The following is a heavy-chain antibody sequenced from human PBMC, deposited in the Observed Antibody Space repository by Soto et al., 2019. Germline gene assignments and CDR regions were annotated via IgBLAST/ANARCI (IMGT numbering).Heavy chain of an antibody. CDR1: GGSISSGDYY. CDR3: ARDYSGYGLDY. CDR2: VYYSGST. J-gene: IGHJ4*02. D-gene: IGHD5-12*01. Sequence: SETLSLTCXVSGGSISSGDYYWSWIRQPPGKGLEWIGYVYYSGSTYYNPSLKSRVTISVDTSKNQFSLKLSSVTAADTAVYYCARDYSGYGLDYWGQGTLVTVSS. V-gene: IGHV4-30-4*01.